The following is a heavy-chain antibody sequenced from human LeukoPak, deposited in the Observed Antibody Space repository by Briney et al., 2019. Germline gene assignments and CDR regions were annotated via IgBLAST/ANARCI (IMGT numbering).Heavy chain of an antibody. Sequence: GGSLRPSCAASGLTFSNAWMSWVRQAPGKGPEWVGRIKSKTDGGTTDYAAPVKGRFTISRDDSKNTLYLQMNSLKTEDTALYYCTTDREAAARGAFDIWGQGTMVTVSS. J-gene: IGHJ3*02. CDR1: GLTFSNAW. CDR2: IKSKTDGGTT. CDR3: TTDREAAARGAFDI. D-gene: IGHD6-13*01. V-gene: IGHV3-15*01.